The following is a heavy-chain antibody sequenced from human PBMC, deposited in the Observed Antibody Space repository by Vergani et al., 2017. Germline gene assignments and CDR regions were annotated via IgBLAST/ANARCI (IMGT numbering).Heavy chain of an antibody. CDR2: VEDSGYF. V-gene: IGHV4-59*01. Sequence: QVQLQESGPGLVRPSETLSLTCTVSGGSLSGYYWNWIRQTPGEGLEWIGYVEDSGYFNYNPSLKTRVSMSSDTSNNQFSLMLSSVTVADTAVYYCARSIVRRNPPRHFDNRGQGTLVTVSS. CDR3: ARSIVRRNPPRHFDN. J-gene: IGHJ4*02. D-gene: IGHD1-14*01. CDR1: GGSLSGYY.